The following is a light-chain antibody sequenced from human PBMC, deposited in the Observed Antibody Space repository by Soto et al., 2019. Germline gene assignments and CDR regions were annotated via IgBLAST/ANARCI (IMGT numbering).Light chain of an antibody. CDR2: EVS. CDR1: SGEVGGYNH. J-gene: IGLJ1*01. CDR3: ISYTGSSTSYV. V-gene: IGLV2-14*01. Sequence: QSALTQPASVSGSPGQWITISCAGTSGEVGGYNHVAWYQQHPGKAPKLMIYEVSKRPSGVSNRFSGSKSGNTASLNISGLQAEDEADYYCISYTGSSTSYVFGTGTKVTVL.